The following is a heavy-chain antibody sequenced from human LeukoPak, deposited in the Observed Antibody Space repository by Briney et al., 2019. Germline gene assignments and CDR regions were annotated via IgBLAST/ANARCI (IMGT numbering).Heavy chain of an antibody. Sequence: GGSLRLSCAASGFTFSDYYMSWIRQAPGKGLEWVSYISSSGSTIYYADSVKSRFTISRDNAKNSLYLQMNSLRAEDTAVYYCARDRNRRLGSPNWFDPWGQGTLVTVSS. CDR2: ISSSGSTI. CDR3: ARDRNRRLGSPNWFDP. J-gene: IGHJ5*02. V-gene: IGHV3-11*01. D-gene: IGHD1-1*01. CDR1: GFTFSDYY.